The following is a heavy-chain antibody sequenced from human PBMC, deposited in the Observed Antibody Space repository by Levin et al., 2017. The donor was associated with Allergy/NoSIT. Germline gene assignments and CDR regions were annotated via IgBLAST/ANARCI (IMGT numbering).Heavy chain of an antibody. V-gene: IGHV2-5*01. CDR3: AHRLGYDRDQGYFDY. CDR2: IYWNDDK. D-gene: IGHD6-13*01. J-gene: IGHJ4*02. Sequence: SGPTLVKPTQTLTLTCTFSGFSLSTSGVGVGWIRQPPGKALEWLALIYWNDDKRYSPSLKSRLTITKDTSKNQVVLTMTNMDPVDTATYYCAHRLGYDRDQGYFDYWGQGTLVTVSS. CDR1: GFSLSTSGVG.